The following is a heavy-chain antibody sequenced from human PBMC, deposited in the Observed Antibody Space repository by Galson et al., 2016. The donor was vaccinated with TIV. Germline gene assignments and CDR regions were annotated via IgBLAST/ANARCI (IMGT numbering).Heavy chain of an antibody. Sequence: SVKVSCKAAGGTFSSYAISWVRQAPGQGLEWMGGITGMFGTTNYAQKFQGRVTITADELTSTAYMELSSLRSEDTAVYYCASGNASRWTFDIWGQGTMVTVSS. J-gene: IGHJ3*02. D-gene: IGHD6-13*01. CDR3: ASGNASRWTFDI. CDR2: ITGMFGTT. V-gene: IGHV1-69*13. CDR1: GGTFSSYA.